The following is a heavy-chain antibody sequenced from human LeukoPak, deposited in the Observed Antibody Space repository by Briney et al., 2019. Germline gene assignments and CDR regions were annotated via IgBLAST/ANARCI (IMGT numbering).Heavy chain of an antibody. J-gene: IGHJ4*02. CDR3: ARDLSGVTGYTYGRGIDY. CDR2: INTNTGNP. V-gene: IGHV7-4-1*02. D-gene: IGHD5-18*01. Sequence: ASVKVSCKASGYTFTSYAMNWVRQAPGQGLEWMGWINTNTGNPTYALGFTGRFVFSLDTSVSTAYLQISSLKAEDTAVYYCARDLSGVTGYTYGRGIDYWGQGTLVTVSS. CDR1: GYTFTSYA.